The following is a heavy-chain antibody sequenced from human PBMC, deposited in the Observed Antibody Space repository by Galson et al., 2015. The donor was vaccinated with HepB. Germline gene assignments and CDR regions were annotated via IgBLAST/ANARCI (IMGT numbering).Heavy chain of an antibody. V-gene: IGHV4-30-2*04. J-gene: IGHJ4*02. D-gene: IGHD1-14*01. CDR2: IYYSGST. Sequence: GLEWIGYIYYSGSTYYNPSLKSRVIISVDMSENQLSLKLSSVTAADTAVYYCSRFVGSSRYFDFWGRGILVTVSS. CDR3: SRFVGSSRYFDF.